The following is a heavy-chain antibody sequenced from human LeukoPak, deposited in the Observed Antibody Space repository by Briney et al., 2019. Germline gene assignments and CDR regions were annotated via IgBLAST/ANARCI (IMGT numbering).Heavy chain of an antibody. CDR1: GYTFTSYG. Sequence: GASVKVSCKASGYTFTSYGISWVRQAPGQGLEWMGWISAYNGNTNYAQKLQGRVTMTTDTSPSTAYMELRSLRSDDTAVYYCARDWYYDFWSGYYGDHDHNKFVPWGQGTLVTVSS. CDR2: ISAYNGNT. J-gene: IGHJ5*02. D-gene: IGHD3-3*01. CDR3: ARDWYYDFWSGYYGDHDHNKFVP. V-gene: IGHV1-18*01.